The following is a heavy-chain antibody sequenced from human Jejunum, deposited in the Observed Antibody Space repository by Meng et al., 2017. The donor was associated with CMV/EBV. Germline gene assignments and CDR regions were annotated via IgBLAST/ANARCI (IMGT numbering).Heavy chain of an antibody. CDR3: ASGLPTSSGYYYAGY. V-gene: IGHV3-74*01. CDR1: GFTFSSSW. D-gene: IGHD3-22*01. J-gene: IGHJ4*02. Sequence: SGFTFSSSWMHWVRQAPGKGLEWVSRIYSDGKNTKYADSVKGRFTISRDNAKNALFLQMNSLRADDTAVYYCASGLPTSSGYYYAGYWGQGALVTVSS. CDR2: IYSDGKNT.